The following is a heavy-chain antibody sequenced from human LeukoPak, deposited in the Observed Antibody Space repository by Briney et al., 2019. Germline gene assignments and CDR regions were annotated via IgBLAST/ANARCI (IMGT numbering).Heavy chain of an antibody. Sequence: SVKVSCKASGGTFSSYAISLVRQAPGQGLEWMGGIIPIFGTANYAQKFQGRVTITADESTSTAYMGLSSLRSEDTAVYYCAINCDYGDYGPDYWGQGTLVTVSS. V-gene: IGHV1-69*13. J-gene: IGHJ4*02. CDR2: IIPIFGTA. CDR1: GGTFSSYA. CDR3: AINCDYGDYGPDY. D-gene: IGHD4-17*01.